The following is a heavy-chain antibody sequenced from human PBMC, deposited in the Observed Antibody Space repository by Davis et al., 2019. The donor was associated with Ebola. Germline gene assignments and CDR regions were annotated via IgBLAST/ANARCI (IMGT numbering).Heavy chain of an antibody. J-gene: IGHJ6*04. D-gene: IGHD5-18*01. CDR2: TYYNSKWYN. CDR1: GDSVSSGG. Sequence: PSETLSLTCVISGDSVSSGGWNWIRQSPSRGLEWLGRTYYNSKWYNDYAVSVESRITINPDTSKNQFSLQLNSVTPEDTALYYCARGWLRVGMDVWGEGTTVTVSP. V-gene: IGHV6-1*01. CDR3: ARGWLRVGMDV.